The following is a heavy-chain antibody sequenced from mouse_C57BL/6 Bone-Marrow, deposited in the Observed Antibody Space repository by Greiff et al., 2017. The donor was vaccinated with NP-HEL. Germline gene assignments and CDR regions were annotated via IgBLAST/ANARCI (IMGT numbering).Heavy chain of an antibody. CDR2: IYPRSGNT. J-gene: IGHJ1*03. CDR1: GYNFTSYG. D-gene: IGHD1-1*01. CDR3: AGATVVATRYFDV. Sequence: QVQLQQSGAELARPGASVKLSCKASGYNFTSYGISWVKQRTGQGLEWIGEIYPRSGNTYYNEKFKGKATLTADKSSSTAYMERRSLTAEDSSVYFCAGATVVATRYFDVWGTGTTVTVSA. V-gene: IGHV1-81*01.